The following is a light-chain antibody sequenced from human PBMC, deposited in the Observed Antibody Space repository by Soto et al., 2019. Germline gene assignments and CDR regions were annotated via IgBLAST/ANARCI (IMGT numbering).Light chain of an antibody. J-gene: IGKJ4*01. CDR3: QQTYRTPFN. Sequence: DIQMTQSPSSLSASVGDRVTITFLAGQTIGTFLNWYQQKVGKAPKLLIFGASNLQSAVPSRFSGSGSGTEFTLTVSSLEAEDFATYYCQQTYRTPFNFGGGTKVDI. V-gene: IGKV1-39*01. CDR2: GAS. CDR1: QTIGTF.